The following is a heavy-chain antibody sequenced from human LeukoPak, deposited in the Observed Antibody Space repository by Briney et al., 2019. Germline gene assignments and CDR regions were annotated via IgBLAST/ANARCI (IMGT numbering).Heavy chain of an antibody. D-gene: IGHD1-26*01. CDR2: ISYDGSNK. J-gene: IGHJ4*02. CDR1: GFTFSSYG. CDR3: AKDNSGSYSYYFDY. V-gene: IGHV3-30*18. Sequence: GRSLRLSCAASGFTFSSYGMHWVRQAPGKGLEWVAVISYDGSNKYYADSVKGRFTISRDNSKNTLYLQMNSLRAEDTAVYCCAKDNSGSYSYYFDYWGQGTLVTVSS.